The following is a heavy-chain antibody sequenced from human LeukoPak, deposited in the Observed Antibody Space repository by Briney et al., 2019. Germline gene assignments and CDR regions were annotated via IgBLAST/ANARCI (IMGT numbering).Heavy chain of an antibody. D-gene: IGHD3-10*01. CDR2: ITSSSSYI. V-gene: IGHV3-21*01. Sequence: GGSLRLSCAASGFTFSTYNMNWVRQAPGKGLEWVSSITSSSSYIYYADSVKGRFTISRDNAKNSLYLQMNSLRAEDTAVYYCAKDEQDREYNWFDPWGQGTLVTVSS. CDR1: GFTFSTYN. CDR3: AKDEQDREYNWFDP. J-gene: IGHJ5*02.